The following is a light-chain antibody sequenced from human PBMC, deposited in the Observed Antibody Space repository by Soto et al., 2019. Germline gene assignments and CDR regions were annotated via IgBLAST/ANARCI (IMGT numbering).Light chain of an antibody. CDR1: QSISSN. CDR2: RTS. CDR3: QQHGQWPIT. J-gene: IGKJ5*01. V-gene: IGKV3-15*01. Sequence: EIVMTQSPATLSVSPGERATLSCRASQSISSNLAWYQQKPGQAPRLLMFRTSSRATGFPARFSGSGSGTEFNLTISSLQSEDFATYYCQQHGQWPITFGQGTRLEIK.